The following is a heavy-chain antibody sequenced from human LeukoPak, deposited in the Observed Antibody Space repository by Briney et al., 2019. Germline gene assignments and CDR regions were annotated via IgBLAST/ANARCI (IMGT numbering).Heavy chain of an antibody. J-gene: IGHJ4*02. CDR2: ISSSSRDI. V-gene: IGHV3-21*01. Sequence: PGGSLRLSCAASGFTFSSYTMNWVRQAPGKGLEWVAAISSSSRDIFYADSVKGRFSISRDNTQNSLSLRMNSLRAEDTAVYYCVREAAATLFDYWGQGTLVTVSS. CDR3: VREAAATLFDY. D-gene: IGHD1-26*01. CDR1: GFTFSSYT.